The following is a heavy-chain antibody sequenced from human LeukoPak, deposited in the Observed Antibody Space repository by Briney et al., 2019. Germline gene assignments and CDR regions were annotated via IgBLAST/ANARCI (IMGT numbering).Heavy chain of an antibody. J-gene: IGHJ6*02. V-gene: IGHV3-30*18. Sequence: PGRSLRLSCAASGFTFSSYGMHWVRQAPGKGLGWVAVISYDGSNKYYADSVKGRFTISRDNSKNTLYLQMNSLRAEDTAVYYCAKAGPVVVPAAYRASVYYYYGMDVWGQGTTVTVSS. CDR3: AKAGPVVVPAAYRASVYYYYGMDV. D-gene: IGHD2-2*01. CDR1: GFTFSSYG. CDR2: ISYDGSNK.